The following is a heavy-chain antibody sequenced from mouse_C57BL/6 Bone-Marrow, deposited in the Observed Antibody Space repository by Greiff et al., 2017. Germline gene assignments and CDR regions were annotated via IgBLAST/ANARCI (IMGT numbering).Heavy chain of an antibody. V-gene: IGHV1-39*01. J-gene: IGHJ2*01. D-gene: IGHD2-12*01. CDR3: ARSKGIRRWDYFDY. CDR1: GYSFTDYN. CDR2: INPNYGTT. Sequence: VQLQQSGPELVKPGASVKISCKASGYSFTDYNMNWVKQSNGKSLEWIGVINPNYGTTSYNQKFKGKATLTVDQSSSTAYMQLNSLTSEDSAVDYCARSKGIRRWDYFDYWGQGTTLTVSS.